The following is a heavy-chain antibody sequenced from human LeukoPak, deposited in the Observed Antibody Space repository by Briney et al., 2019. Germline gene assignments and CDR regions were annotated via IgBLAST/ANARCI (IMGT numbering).Heavy chain of an antibody. CDR3: ARGAYYYDSTHAFDI. Sequence: ASVKVSCKASGGTFSSYAISWVRQAPGQGLEWMGRIIPILGIANYAQKFQGRVTITADKSTSTAYMELSSLRSEDTAVYYCARGAYYYDSTHAFDIWGQGTMVTVSS. D-gene: IGHD3-22*01. CDR2: IIPILGIA. CDR1: GGTFSSYA. V-gene: IGHV1-69*04. J-gene: IGHJ3*02.